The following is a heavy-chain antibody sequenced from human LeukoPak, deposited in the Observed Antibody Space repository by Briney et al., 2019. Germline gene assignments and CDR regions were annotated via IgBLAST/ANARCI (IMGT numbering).Heavy chain of an antibody. CDR3: AKEGNVAVAGYAEYFHH. Sequence: GGSLRLSCAASGFTSSSYAINWVRQAPGKGLEWVSAISGSGGSTYYADSVKGRFTISRDNSKNTLYLQMNSLRVEDTAVYYCAKEGNVAVAGYAEYFHHWGQGTLVTVSS. CDR2: ISGSGGST. V-gene: IGHV3-23*01. CDR1: GFTSSSYA. D-gene: IGHD6-19*01. J-gene: IGHJ1*01.